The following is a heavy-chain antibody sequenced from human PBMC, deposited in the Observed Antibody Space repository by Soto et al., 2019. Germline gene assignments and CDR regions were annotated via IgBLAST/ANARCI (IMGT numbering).Heavy chain of an antibody. CDR1: GRSISSVGYY. V-gene: IGHV4-31*11. J-gene: IGHJ4*02. CDR2: ISYTGNT. CDR3: ARPNDYWNGYGPFDY. Sequence: QVQLQASGPGLVKPSQTLSLTCAVSGRSISSVGYYWSWVRQHPGKGLEWIGSISYTGNTYYNPSLENRLSISLDTSENRFYLRLNSVTAADTDIYYCARPNDYWNGYGPFDYWGQGSLVTVSS. D-gene: IGHD3-3*01.